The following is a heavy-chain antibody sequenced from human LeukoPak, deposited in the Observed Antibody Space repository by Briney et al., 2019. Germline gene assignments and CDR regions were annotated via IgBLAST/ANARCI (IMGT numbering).Heavy chain of an antibody. V-gene: IGHV1-8*01. CDR1: GYTFTSYD. CDR2: MNPNSGNT. Sequence: ASVKVSCKASGYTFTSYDINWVRQATGQGLEWMGWMNPNSGNTGYAQKFQGRVTMTRNTSISTAYMELSSLRSEDTAVYYCARGITMVRGVIRRQQYYYYYYMDVWGKGTTVTISS. CDR3: ARGITMVRGVIRRQQYYYYYYMDV. J-gene: IGHJ6*03. D-gene: IGHD3-10*01.